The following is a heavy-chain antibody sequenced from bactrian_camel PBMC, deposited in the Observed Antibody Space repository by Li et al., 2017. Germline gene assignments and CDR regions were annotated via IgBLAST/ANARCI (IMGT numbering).Heavy chain of an antibody. Sequence: VQLVESGGGSVQAGGSLRLSCAASGYTYSSYCMGWFRQAPGKEREGVAAIDSDGSTSYADSVKGRFTISKDNAKNTLYLQMNSLKPEDTAMYYCAVQPVGSGGYCYTPDFGYWGQGTQVTVS. CDR3: AVQPVGSGGYCYTPDFGY. D-gene: IGHD2*01. CDR2: IDSDGST. V-gene: IGHV3S26*01. CDR1: GYTYSSYC. J-gene: IGHJ6*01.